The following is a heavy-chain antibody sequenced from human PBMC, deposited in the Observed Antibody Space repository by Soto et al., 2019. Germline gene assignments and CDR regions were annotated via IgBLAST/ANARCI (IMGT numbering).Heavy chain of an antibody. J-gene: IGHJ6*02. CDR3: AASIFYYGMDV. CDR2: IYPGDSDT. Sequence: VESLKISCKGFGYTFTNDWIGWVRQMPGKGPEWMGIIYPGDSDTKYNPSFQGQVTISADKSITTTYLQWSGLKASDTAIYYCAASIFYYGMDVWGQGTTVTVSS. CDR1: GYTFTNDW. V-gene: IGHV5-51*01.